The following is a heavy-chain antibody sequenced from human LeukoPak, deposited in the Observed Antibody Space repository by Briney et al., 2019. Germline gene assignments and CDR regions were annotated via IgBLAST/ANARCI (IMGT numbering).Heavy chain of an antibody. CDR1: GFTFSSYA. J-gene: IGHJ4*02. V-gene: IGHV3-30-3*01. CDR3: ARVDCSSTSCYNDFDY. Sequence: GGSLRLSCAASGFTFSSYAMHWVRQAPGKGLEWVAVISYDGSNKYYADSVKGRFTISRDNSKNMLYLQMNSLRAEDTAVYYCARVDCSSTSCYNDFDYWGQGTLVTVSS. CDR2: ISYDGSNK. D-gene: IGHD2-2*02.